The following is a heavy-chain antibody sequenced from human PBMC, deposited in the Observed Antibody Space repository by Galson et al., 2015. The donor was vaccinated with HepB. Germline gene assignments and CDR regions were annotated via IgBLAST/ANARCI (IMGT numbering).Heavy chain of an antibody. D-gene: IGHD3-10*01. CDR1: GDSISSSHW. CDR2: IYHSGST. J-gene: IGHJ4*02. V-gene: IGHV4-4*02. CDR3: ARGYYGSGRLDY. Sequence: TLSLTCAVSGDSISSSHWWNWVRQPPGKGLECFGEIYHSGSTNYNLYLKSRVTISVDKSKNQFSLKLSSMTAADTAVYYCARGYYGSGRLDYWGQGILVTVSS.